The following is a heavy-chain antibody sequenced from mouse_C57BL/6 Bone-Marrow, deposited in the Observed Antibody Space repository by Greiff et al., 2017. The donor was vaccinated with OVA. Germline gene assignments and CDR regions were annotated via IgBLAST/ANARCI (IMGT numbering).Heavy chain of an antibody. CDR3: ARHHADNSNQDYARDY. D-gene: IGHD2-5*01. CDR1: GFTFSSYG. V-gene: IGHV5-6*01. J-gene: IGHJ4*01. CDR2: ISSGGSYT. Sequence: VKLVESGGDLVKPGGSLKLSCAASGFTFSSYGLSWVRQTPDKRLEWVATISSGGSYTYYPVSVKGRFTISRVNAQNPLYLPMSSLKSEDTAMEYGARHHADNSNQDYARDYWGQGTSVTVAS.